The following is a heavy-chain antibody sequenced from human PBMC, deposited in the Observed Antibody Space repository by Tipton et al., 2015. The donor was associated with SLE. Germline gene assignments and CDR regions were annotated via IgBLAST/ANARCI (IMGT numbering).Heavy chain of an antibody. CDR3: AKAGGIAAAAPVG. Sequence: SLRLSCAASGFTFDDYAMHWVRQAPGKGLEWVSGISWNSGSIGYADSVKGRFTISRDNAKNSLYLQMNSLRAEDTALYYCAKAGGIAAAAPVGWGQGTLVTVSS. CDR1: GFTFDDYA. V-gene: IGHV3-9*01. J-gene: IGHJ4*02. CDR2: ISWNSGSI. D-gene: IGHD6-13*01.